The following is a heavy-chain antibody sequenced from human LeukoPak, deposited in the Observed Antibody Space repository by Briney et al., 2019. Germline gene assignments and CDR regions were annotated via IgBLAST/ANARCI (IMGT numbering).Heavy chain of an antibody. CDR2: ISSSSSYI. D-gene: IGHD6-13*01. CDR1: GFTFSSYS. V-gene: IGHV3-21*01. CDR3: ASSQQLTYYFDY. Sequence: GGSLRLSCAASGFTFSSYSMNWVRQAPGKGLELVSSISSSSSYIYYADSVKGRFTISRDNAKNSLYLQMNSLRAEDTAVYYCASSQQLTYYFDYWGQGTLVTVSS. J-gene: IGHJ4*02.